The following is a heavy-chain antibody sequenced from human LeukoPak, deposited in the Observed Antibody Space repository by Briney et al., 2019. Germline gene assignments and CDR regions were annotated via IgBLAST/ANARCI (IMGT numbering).Heavy chain of an antibody. CDR2: INHSGST. D-gene: IGHD1-26*01. J-gene: IGHJ5*02. CDR3: ARGIVGATYAWFDP. V-gene: IGHV4-34*01. CDR1: GGSFSGYY. Sequence: SETLSFTCAVYGGSFSGYYWSWIRQPPGKGLEWIGEINHSGSTNYNPSLKSRVTISVDTSKNQFSLKLSSVTAADTAVYYCARGIVGATYAWFDPWGQGTLVTVSS.